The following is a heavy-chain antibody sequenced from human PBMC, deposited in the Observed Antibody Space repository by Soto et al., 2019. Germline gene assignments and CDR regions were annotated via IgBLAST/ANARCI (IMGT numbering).Heavy chain of an antibody. J-gene: IGHJ4*02. D-gene: IGHD3-22*01. CDR3: ARGETGYYYDSSGYAY. CDR2: IKQDGSEK. Sequence: EVQLVESGGGLVQPGGSLRLSCAASGFTFSGHWMSWVRQAPGKGLEWVANIKQDGSEKYYVDSVKGRFTISRDNAKNSLYLQLNSLRAEDSAVYYCARGETGYYYDSSGYAYWGQGTLATVSS. V-gene: IGHV3-7*01. CDR1: GFTFSGHW.